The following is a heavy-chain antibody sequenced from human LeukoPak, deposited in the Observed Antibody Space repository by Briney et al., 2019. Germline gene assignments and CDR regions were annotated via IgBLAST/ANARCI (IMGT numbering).Heavy chain of an antibody. Sequence: PGGSLRLSCAASGFTFSDYYMSWIRQAPGKGLEWVSYISSRGSTIYYADSVKGRFTISRDNAKNSLYLQMNSLRAEDTAVYYCARHDTAMATDYGMDVWGRGTTVTVSS. V-gene: IGHV3-11*01. CDR1: GFTFSDYY. J-gene: IGHJ6*02. D-gene: IGHD5-18*01. CDR3: ARHDTAMATDYGMDV. CDR2: ISSRGSTI.